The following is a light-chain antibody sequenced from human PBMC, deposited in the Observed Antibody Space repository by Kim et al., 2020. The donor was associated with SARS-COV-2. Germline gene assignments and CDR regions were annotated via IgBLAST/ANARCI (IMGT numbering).Light chain of an antibody. V-gene: IGLV2-14*03. CDR1: SSDVGGYDF. J-gene: IGLJ3*02. Sequence: QSALTQPASVSGSPGQSITISCTGTSSDVGGYDFVSWYQQYPGKAPKLLIYDVDIGVSDRFSGSKSGNTASLTISGLQAEDEADYYCCSYTSTNTPVFGGGTQLTVL. CDR2: DVD. CDR3: CSYTSTNTPV.